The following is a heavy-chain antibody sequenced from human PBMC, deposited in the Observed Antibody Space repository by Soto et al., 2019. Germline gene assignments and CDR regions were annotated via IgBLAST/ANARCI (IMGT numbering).Heavy chain of an antibody. CDR3: ARGNHRWLQLWYFDL. V-gene: IGHV1-69*12. Sequence: QVQLVQSGAEVKKPGSSVTVSCKASGGTFSSYTISWVRQAPGQGLEWMGGIIPIFGTANYAQKFQGRVTITADESTSTADRELSSRISAETAVYYCARGNHRWLQLWYFDLWGRGTLVTVSS. J-gene: IGHJ2*01. CDR2: IIPIFGTA. D-gene: IGHD5-12*01. CDR1: GGTFSSYT.